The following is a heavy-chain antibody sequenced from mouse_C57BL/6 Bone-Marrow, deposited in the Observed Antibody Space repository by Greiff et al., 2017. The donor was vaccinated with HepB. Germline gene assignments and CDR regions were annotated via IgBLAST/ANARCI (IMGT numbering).Heavy chain of an antibody. CDR1: GYTFTSYW. J-gene: IGHJ2*01. V-gene: IGHV1-59*01. Sequence: QVHVKQPGAELVRPGTSVKLSCKASGYTFTSYWMHWVKQRPGQGLEWIGVIDPSDSYTNYNQKFKGKATLTVDTSSSTAYMQLSSLTSEDSAVYYCARHYGSSFDYWGQGTTLTVSS. D-gene: IGHD1-1*01. CDR3: ARHYGSSFDY. CDR2: IDPSDSYT.